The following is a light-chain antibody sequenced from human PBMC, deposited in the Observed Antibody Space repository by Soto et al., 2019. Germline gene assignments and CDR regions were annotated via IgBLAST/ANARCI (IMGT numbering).Light chain of an antibody. CDR2: DAS. Sequence: DIQMTQSPSTLSASVGERVTITCRASQSISSLLAWYQQKPGKAPKLLIYDASSLESGVPSRFSGSGSGTEFTLTISSLQPDDFATYYCQQYNSYSWTFGQGTKVDIK. V-gene: IGKV1-5*01. J-gene: IGKJ1*01. CDR1: QSISSL. CDR3: QQYNSYSWT.